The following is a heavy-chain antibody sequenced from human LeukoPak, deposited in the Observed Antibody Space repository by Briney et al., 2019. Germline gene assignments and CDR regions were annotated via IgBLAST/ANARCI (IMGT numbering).Heavy chain of an antibody. CDR2: IGSGGDT. CDR3: AKYYAARSRSFDF. D-gene: IGHD3-10*01. Sequence: PGGSLRLSCAASGFTFSNYAMTWVRQSPGKGLEWVSFIGSGGDTYYSDSVQGRFTISRDNYKNTLYLQMNSLKADDTAVYYCAKYYAARSRSFDFWGQGTLVTVSS. CDR1: GFTFSNYA. J-gene: IGHJ4*02. V-gene: IGHV3-23*01.